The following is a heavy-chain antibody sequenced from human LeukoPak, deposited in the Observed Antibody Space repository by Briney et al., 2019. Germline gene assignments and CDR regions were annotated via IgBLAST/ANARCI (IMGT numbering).Heavy chain of an antibody. V-gene: IGHV5-51*01. Sequence: GESLKISCKGSGYSFTSYWIGWVRQMPGKGLEWMGIIYPGDSDTRYSPSFQGQVTISADKSISTAYLQWSSLKASDTAMYYCARLRIAAAGAAYFQHWGQGTLVTVYS. CDR1: GYSFTSYW. J-gene: IGHJ1*01. CDR3: ARLRIAAAGAAYFQH. D-gene: IGHD6-13*01. CDR2: IYPGDSDT.